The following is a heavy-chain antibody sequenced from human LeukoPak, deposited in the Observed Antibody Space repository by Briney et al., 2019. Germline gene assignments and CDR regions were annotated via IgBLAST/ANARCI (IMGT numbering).Heavy chain of an antibody. CDR3: ARDCPSGAARPYYYYMDV. CDR2: IYYSGST. Sequence: SQTPSLTCTVSGGSISSGGYYWSWIRQHPGKGLEWIGYIYYSGSTYYNPSLKSRVTISVDTSKNQFSLKLSSVTAADTAVYYCARDCPSGAARPYYYYMDVWGKGTTVTVSS. J-gene: IGHJ6*03. CDR1: GGSISSGGYY. V-gene: IGHV4-31*03. D-gene: IGHD6-6*01.